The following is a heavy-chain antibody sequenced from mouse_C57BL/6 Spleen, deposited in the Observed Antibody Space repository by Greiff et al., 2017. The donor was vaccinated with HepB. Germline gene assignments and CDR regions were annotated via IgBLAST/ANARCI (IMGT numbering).Heavy chain of an antibody. J-gene: IGHJ4*01. V-gene: IGHV1-82*01. CDR1: GYAFSSSW. CDR3: ASDHGYAMDY. Sequence: QVHVKQSGPELVKPGASVKISCKASGYAFSSSWMNWVKQRPGKGLEWIGRIYPGDGDTNYNGKFKGKATLTADKSSSTAYMQLSSLTSEDSAVYFCASDHGYAMDYWGQGTSVTVSS. CDR2: IYPGDGDT.